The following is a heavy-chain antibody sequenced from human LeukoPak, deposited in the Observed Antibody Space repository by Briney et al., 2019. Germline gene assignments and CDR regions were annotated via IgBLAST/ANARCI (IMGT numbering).Heavy chain of an antibody. CDR3: ARGRSSGSYVL. CDR2: IYYSGST. D-gene: IGHD3-10*02. J-gene: IGHJ4*02. Sequence: MPSETLSLTCTVSGGSISSYYWSWIRQPPGKGLEWIGYIYYSGSTNYNPSLKSRVTISVDTSKNQFSLKLSSVTAADTVVYYCARGRSSGSYVLWGQGTLVTVSS. CDR1: GGSISSYY. V-gene: IGHV4-59*01.